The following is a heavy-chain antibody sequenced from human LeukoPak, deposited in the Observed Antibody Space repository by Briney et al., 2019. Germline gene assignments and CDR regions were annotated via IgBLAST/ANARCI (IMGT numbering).Heavy chain of an antibody. CDR1: GFTFSSYW. V-gene: IGHV3-74*01. CDR2: IYSDGSST. CDR3: ARGFSSGSSLPFDY. D-gene: IGHD3-10*01. Sequence: GGALRLSCAASGFTFSSYWMHWVRQAPGKGLVWVSRIYSDGSSTSYADSVKGPITISRDNAKNTLSLQMNRLRAEDTAVYYCARGFSSGSSLPFDYWGQGTLVTVSS. J-gene: IGHJ4*02.